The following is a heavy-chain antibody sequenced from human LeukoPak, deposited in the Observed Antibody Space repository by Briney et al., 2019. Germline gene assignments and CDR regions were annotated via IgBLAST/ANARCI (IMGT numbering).Heavy chain of an antibody. D-gene: IGHD3-16*01. V-gene: IGHV3-7*01. J-gene: IGHJ4*02. CDR3: ARLADYDYVWGSDF. CDR1: GFSFSMFW. CDR2: IKQDGSEQ. Sequence: GGSLRLSCGASGFSFSMFWMTWVRQAPGKGLEWVANIKQDGSEQYYVDSVKGRFTISRDNARSSLYLQMNRLRVEDTAVYYCARLADYDYVWGSDFWGQGTLVTVSS.